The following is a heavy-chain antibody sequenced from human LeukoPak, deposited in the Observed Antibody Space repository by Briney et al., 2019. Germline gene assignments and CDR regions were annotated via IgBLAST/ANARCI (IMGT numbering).Heavy chain of an antibody. V-gene: IGHV5-51*01. CDR2: IYPGDSDT. CDR3: ARQSGYAYSFDY. CDR1: GXTFTSYW. Sequence: GESLKISCQGSGXTFTSYWIAWVRQMPGKGLEWMGIIYPGDSDTKYSPSFQGQVTISADMSISTAYLQWNSLKASDSAIYYCARQSGYAYSFDYWGQGTLVTVSS. J-gene: IGHJ4*02. D-gene: IGHD3-16*01.